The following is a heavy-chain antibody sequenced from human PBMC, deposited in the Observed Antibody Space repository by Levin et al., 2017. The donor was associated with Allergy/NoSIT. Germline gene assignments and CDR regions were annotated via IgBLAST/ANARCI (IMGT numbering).Heavy chain of an antibody. D-gene: IGHD2-2*01. V-gene: IGHV3-21*01. CDR3: ARDSCSSTSCRNDY. Sequence: PGGSLRLSCAASGFTFSSYSMNWVRQAPGKGLEWVSSISSSSSYIYYADSVKGRFTISRDNAKNSLYLQMNSLRAEDTAVYYCARDSCSSTSCRNDYWGQGTLVTVSS. CDR1: GFTFSSYS. J-gene: IGHJ4*02. CDR2: ISSSSSYI.